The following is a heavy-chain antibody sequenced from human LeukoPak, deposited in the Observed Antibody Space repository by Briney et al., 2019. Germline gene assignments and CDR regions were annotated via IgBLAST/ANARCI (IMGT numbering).Heavy chain of an antibody. D-gene: IGHD6-19*01. CDR2: IYSGGST. V-gene: IGHV3-66*01. CDR1: GFTFSSNY. J-gene: IGHJ4*02. Sequence: GGSLRLSCAASGFTFSSNYMSWVRQAPGKGLEWVSDIYSGGSTYYSTSVKGRFTISIDNSKNSLYLQMNSLRAEVTAVYYCARGQGQWPYEYYFDYWGQGTLVTVSS. CDR3: ARGQGQWPYEYYFDY.